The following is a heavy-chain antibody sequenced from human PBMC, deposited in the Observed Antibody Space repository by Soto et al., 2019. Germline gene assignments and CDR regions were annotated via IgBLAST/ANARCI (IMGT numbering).Heavy chain of an antibody. D-gene: IGHD3-22*01. CDR2: IYYSGST. V-gene: IGHV4-39*01. CDR3: ARDYDSSGDY. J-gene: IGHJ4*02. CDR1: GGSISTSSYY. Sequence: QLQLQESGPGLVKPSETLSLTCTVSGGSISTSSYYWGWIRQPPGKGLEWIGSIYYSGSTYYNPSLQSRVTISVDTSKNQFSLKLSSVPAADTAVYYCARDYDSSGDYWGQGTLVTVSS.